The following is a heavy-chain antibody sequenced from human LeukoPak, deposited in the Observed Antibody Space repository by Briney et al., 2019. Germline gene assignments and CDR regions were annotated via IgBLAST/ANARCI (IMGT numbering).Heavy chain of an antibody. J-gene: IGHJ4*02. CDR3: ARVYSSSSSDY. Sequence: GGSLRLSCAASGFTFSSYWMHWVRQAPGKGLVWVSLINSDGSSTWYADSVKGRFTISRDNAKNTLYLQMNSLRAEDTAVYYCARVYSSSSSDYWGQGTLVTVSS. D-gene: IGHD6-6*01. CDR2: INSDGSST. V-gene: IGHV3-74*01. CDR1: GFTFSSYW.